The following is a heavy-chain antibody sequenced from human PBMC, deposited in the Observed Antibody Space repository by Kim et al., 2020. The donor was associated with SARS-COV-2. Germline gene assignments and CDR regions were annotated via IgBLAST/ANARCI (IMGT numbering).Heavy chain of an antibody. D-gene: IGHD3-3*01. Sequence: ASVKVSCKASGYTFTSYGISWVRQAPGQGLEWMGWISAYNGNTNYAQKLQGRVTMTTDTSTSTAYMELRSLRSDDTAVYYCARGPARGEEFWIGLDYWGQGTLVTVSS. V-gene: IGHV1-18*01. J-gene: IGHJ4*02. CDR1: GYTFTSYG. CDR2: ISAYNGNT. CDR3: ARGPARGEEFWIGLDY.